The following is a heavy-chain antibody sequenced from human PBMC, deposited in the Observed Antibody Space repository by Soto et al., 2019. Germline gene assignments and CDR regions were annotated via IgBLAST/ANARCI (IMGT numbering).Heavy chain of an antibody. Sequence: GGSLRLSCAASGFTFSSYGMHWVRQAPGKGLEWVAVILYDGSKKYYADSVKGRFTISRDNSKNTLYLQMSSLRAEDTALYYCVKDGSSGWPYFDDMDVWGQGTTVTVSS. J-gene: IGHJ6*02. D-gene: IGHD6-19*01. CDR3: VKDGSSGWPYFDDMDV. CDR1: GFTFSSYG. CDR2: ILYDGSKK. V-gene: IGHV3-30*18.